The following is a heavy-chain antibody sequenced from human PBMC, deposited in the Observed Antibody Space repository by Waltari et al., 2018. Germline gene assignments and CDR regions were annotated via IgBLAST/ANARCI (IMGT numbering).Heavy chain of an antibody. V-gene: IGHV4-59*01. CDR3: ARLGGDRFGSLRHCGPASCTTWIDP. CDR2: ILYTGNT. Sequence: VLLEESGPGLVKPSETLSLTCTVSGGSISGFYWTWIRQPPGTGLEYFGYILYTGNTNYNPSLKSRVIISVDTSRNQFSLKMRSLTAADTAVYYCARLGGDRFGSLRHCGPASCTTWIDPWGRGTLVTVSS. D-gene: IGHD2-2*01. J-gene: IGHJ5*02. CDR1: GGSISGFY.